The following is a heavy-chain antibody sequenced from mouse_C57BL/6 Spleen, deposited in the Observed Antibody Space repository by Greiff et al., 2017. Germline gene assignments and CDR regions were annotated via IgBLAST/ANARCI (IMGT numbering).Heavy chain of an antibody. CDR2: IDPEDGET. J-gene: IGHJ2*01. D-gene: IGHD2-5*01. CDR3: ARPYYSNFYYFDY. Sequence: VQLQQSGAELVKPGASVKLSCTASGFNIKDYYMHWVKQRTEQGLEWIGRIDPEDGETKYAPKFQGKATLTADTSSNTAYLQLSSLTSEDTAVYYCARPYYSNFYYFDYWGQGTTLTVSS. CDR1: GFNIKDYY. V-gene: IGHV14-2*01.